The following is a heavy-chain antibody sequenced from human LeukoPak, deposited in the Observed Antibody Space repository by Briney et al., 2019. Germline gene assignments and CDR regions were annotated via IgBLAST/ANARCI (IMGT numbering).Heavy chain of an antibody. Sequence: KSSETLSLTCAVYGGSFSGYYWSWIRQPPGKGLEWIGEINHSGSTNYNPSLKSRVTISVDTSKNQFSLKLSSVTAADTAVYYCARRSSTTLVGTTLDPWGQGTLVTVSS. V-gene: IGHV4-34*01. CDR1: GGSFSGYY. CDR2: INHSGST. CDR3: ARRSSTTLVGTTLDP. J-gene: IGHJ5*02. D-gene: IGHD4-17*01.